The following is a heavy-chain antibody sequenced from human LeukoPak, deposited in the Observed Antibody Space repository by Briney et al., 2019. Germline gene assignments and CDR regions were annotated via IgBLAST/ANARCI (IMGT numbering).Heavy chain of an antibody. V-gene: IGHV4-59*12. CDR3: ARAPPSDSSGYYHFDY. D-gene: IGHD3-22*01. J-gene: IGHJ4*02. CDR2: IYYSGST. CDR1: GGSISSYY. Sequence: SETLSLTCTVSGGSISSYYWSWIRQPPGKGLEWIGYIYYSGSTNYNPSLKSRVTISIDASKNQFSLKLSSVTAADTAVYYCARAPPSDSSGYYHFDYWGQGTLVTVSS.